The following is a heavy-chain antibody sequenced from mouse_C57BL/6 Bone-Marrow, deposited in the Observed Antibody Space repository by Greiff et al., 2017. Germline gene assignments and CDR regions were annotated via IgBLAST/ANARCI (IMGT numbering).Heavy chain of an antibody. CDR2: IDPSDSYT. D-gene: IGHD1-1*01. V-gene: IGHV1-69*01. Sequence: VQLVESGAELVMPGASVKLSCKASGYTFTSYWMHWVKQRPGQGLEWIGEIDPSDSYTNYNQKFKGKSTLTIDKSSSTAYMQLSSLTSEDSAVYYCAREGIYYGSSSFDYWGQGTTLTVSS. CDR1: GYTFTSYW. J-gene: IGHJ2*01. CDR3: AREGIYYGSSSFDY.